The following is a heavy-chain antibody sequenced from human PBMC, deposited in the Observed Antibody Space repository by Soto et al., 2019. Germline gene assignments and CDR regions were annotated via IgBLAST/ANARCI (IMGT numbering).Heavy chain of an antibody. J-gene: IGHJ5*02. CDR3: ARRWRTLAYSVPLNLFDP. V-gene: IGHV4-34*01. D-gene: IGHD6-13*01. CDR2: INHSGST. Sequence: SETLSLTCAVYGGSFSGYYWSWIRQPPGKGLEWIGEINHSGSTNYNPSLKSRVTISVDTSKNQFSLKLSSVTAADTAVYYCARRWRTLAYSVPLNLFDPWGQGTLVTVSS. CDR1: GGSFSGYY.